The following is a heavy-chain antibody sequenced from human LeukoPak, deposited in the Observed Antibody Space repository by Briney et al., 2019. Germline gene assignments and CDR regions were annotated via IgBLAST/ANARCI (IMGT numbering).Heavy chain of an antibody. V-gene: IGHV3-66*01. CDR1: RFTVNINY. CDR2: IYSDGST. J-gene: IGHJ4*02. Sequence: GSLRLSCAASRFTVNINYMSWVRQAPGKGLEWVSIIYSDGSTYYADSVKGRFTISRDTPKNTLYLQMNSLRAEDTAVYYCANLGSPSGNWGQGTLVTVSS. CDR3: ANLGSPSGN. D-gene: IGHD3-10*01.